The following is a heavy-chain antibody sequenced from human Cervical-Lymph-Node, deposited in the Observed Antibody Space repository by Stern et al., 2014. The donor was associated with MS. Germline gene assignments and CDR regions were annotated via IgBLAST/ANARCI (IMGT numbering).Heavy chain of an antibody. CDR2: IRSKGYGGTT. J-gene: IGHJ4*02. CDR3: TRVSSIAGRPIAY. D-gene: IGHD6-6*01. CDR1: GFTFGAYA. Sequence: EVQLVESGGGLEQPGRSLRLSCTGSGFTFGAYALSWFRQAPGKGLEWVGFIRSKGYGGTTEYAASVKGRFTISRDDSKSIAYLEMTSLKTEDTAVYYCTRVSSIAGRPIAYWGQGTLVTVSS. V-gene: IGHV3-49*03.